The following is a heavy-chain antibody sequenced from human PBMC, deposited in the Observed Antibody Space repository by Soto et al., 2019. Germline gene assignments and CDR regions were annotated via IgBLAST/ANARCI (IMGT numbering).Heavy chain of an antibody. CDR3: ARVWIPYSYETTFDY. D-gene: IGHD5-18*01. Sequence: QVQLVQSGAEVKKPGSSVKVSCQASGGTFLSYSTRWVRQAPGQGLEWMGGIIPMLGTANYAQEYQGRVTVAADESTSTVYMELRGLRSEDTAVYYCARVWIPYSYETTFDYWGQGTQVTFSS. CDR2: IIPMLGTA. J-gene: IGHJ4*02. CDR1: GGTFLSYS. V-gene: IGHV1-69*11.